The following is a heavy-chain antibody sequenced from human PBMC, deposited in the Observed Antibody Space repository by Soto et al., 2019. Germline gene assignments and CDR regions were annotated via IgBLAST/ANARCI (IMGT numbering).Heavy chain of an antibody. CDR2: ISSSSSYI. CDR1: GFTFSSYS. V-gene: IGHV3-21*01. Sequence: EVQLVESGGGLVKPGGSLRLSCAASGFTFSSYSMNWVRQAPGKGLEWVSSISSSSSYIYYADSVKGRFTISRDNAKNSLYLQINSLRAEDTAVYYCARDFDLGELSLDYWGQGTLVTVSS. J-gene: IGHJ4*02. D-gene: IGHD3-16*02. CDR3: ARDFDLGELSLDY.